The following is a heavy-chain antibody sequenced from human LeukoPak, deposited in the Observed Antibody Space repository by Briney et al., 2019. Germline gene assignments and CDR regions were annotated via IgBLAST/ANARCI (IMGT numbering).Heavy chain of an antibody. CDR2: ISWNSGSI. Sequence: GGSLRLSCAASGFTFDDYAMHRVRQAPGKGLEWVSGISWNSGSIGYADSVEGRFTISRDNAKNSLYLQMNSLRAEDTALYYCAKDMAYSNRLNAFDIWGQGTMVTVSS. V-gene: IGHV3-9*01. CDR1: GFTFDDYA. J-gene: IGHJ3*02. CDR3: AKDMAYSNRLNAFDI. D-gene: IGHD6-13*01.